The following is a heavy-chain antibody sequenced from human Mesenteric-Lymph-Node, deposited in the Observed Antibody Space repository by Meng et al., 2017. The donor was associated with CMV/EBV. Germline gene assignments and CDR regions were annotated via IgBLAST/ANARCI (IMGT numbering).Heavy chain of an antibody. CDR2: IVPMVGIP. CDR3: ARAYCSSTSCAMGYYYGMDV. Sequence: SVKVSCKASGGTFSRYIISWVRQAPGQGLEWMGRIVPMVGIPNYAQKFQGRVTITTDESTSTAYMELSSLRSEDTAVYYCARAYCSSTSCAMGYYYGMDVWGQGTTVTVSS. CDR1: GGTFSRYI. D-gene: IGHD2-2*01. V-gene: IGHV1-69*16. J-gene: IGHJ6*02.